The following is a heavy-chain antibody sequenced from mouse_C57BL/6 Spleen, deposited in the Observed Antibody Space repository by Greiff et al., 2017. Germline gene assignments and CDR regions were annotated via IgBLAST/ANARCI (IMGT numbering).Heavy chain of an antibody. V-gene: IGHV5-4*01. Sequence: EVQGVESGGGLVKPGGSLKLSCAASGFTFSSYAMSWVRQTPEKRLEWVATISDGGSYTYYPDNVKGRFTISRDNAKNNLYLQMSHLKSEDTAMYYCASAFITTVVARGAMDYWGQGTSVTVSS. CDR2: ISDGGSYT. CDR1: GFTFSSYA. D-gene: IGHD1-1*01. J-gene: IGHJ4*01. CDR3: ASAFITTVVARGAMDY.